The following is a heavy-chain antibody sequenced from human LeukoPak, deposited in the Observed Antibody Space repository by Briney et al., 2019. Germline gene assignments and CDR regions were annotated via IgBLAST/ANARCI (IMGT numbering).Heavy chain of an antibody. CDR2: LSGGGGTT. CDR1: GFIFSSYA. D-gene: IGHD5-24*01. J-gene: IGHJ3*02. Sequence: GVSLRLSCAASGFIFSSYAMSWVRQAPGKGLEWVSSLSGGGGTTYYADSVEGRFTISRDNSKNTLYLQMNSLRAEDTAVYYCAKDLGDGYNGPDAFDIWGQGTMVTVSS. CDR3: AKDLGDGYNGPDAFDI. V-gene: IGHV3-23*01.